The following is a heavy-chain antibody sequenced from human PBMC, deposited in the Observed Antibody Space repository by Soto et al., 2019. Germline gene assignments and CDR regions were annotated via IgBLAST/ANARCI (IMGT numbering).Heavy chain of an antibody. CDR2: IIPMFGTA. CDR3: ARVERSGYYFPFHY. D-gene: IGHD3-22*01. J-gene: IGHJ4*02. Sequence: QVQLVQSGAEVKKPGSSVKVSCKASGGTFSNYAISWVRQAPGQGLGWMGGIIPMFGTATYAQKFQGRVTITADESTSTAYMELSSLRSGDTAVYYCARVERSGYYFPFHYWGQGTLVTVSS. V-gene: IGHV1-69*01. CDR1: GGTFSNYA.